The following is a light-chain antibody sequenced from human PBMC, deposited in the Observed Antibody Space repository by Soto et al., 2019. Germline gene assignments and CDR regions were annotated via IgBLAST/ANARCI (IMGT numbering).Light chain of an antibody. J-gene: IGKJ3*01. CDR3: QQYDNWAT. V-gene: IGKV3-20*01. CDR2: GAS. Sequence: EIVLTQSPGTLSLSPGERATLSCRASQRVNSAYLDWYQQKPGQAPRLLMYGASNRATGTPDRFSGSGSGTAYTLTISGLEPADFEVYYCQQYDNWATFGPGTKVYIK. CDR1: QRVNSAY.